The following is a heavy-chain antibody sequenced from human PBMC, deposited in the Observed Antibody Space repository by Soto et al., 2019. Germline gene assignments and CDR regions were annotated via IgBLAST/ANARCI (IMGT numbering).Heavy chain of an antibody. D-gene: IGHD3-10*01. CDR3: AKDAVSYNGEWEWFDS. CDR1: RFTFSDFA. V-gene: IGHV3-23*01. J-gene: IGHJ5*01. Sequence: LESGGGLVQPGGSLTLSCAASRFTFSDFAMNWVRQAPGKGLEWVSSIGGGADDTYYAASVKGRFTIPRDNSKNTLYLQVDILRDEDTAVYIWAKDAVSYNGEWEWFDSWGQGTVVIVSS. CDR2: IGGGADDT.